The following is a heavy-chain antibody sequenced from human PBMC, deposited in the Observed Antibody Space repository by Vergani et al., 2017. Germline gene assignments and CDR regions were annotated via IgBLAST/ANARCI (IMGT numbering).Heavy chain of an antibody. Sequence: QLQLQESGPGLVKPSETLSLTCTVSGGSISSSSYYWGWIRQPPGKGLEWIGSIYYSGSTYYNPSLKSRVTISVDTSKNQFSLKLSSVTAADTAVYYCASYTFGVIVTGFLDYWGQGTLVTVSS. CDR1: GGSISSSSYY. V-gene: IGHV4-39*07. J-gene: IGHJ4*02. D-gene: IGHD3-16*02. CDR3: ASYTFGVIVTGFLDY. CDR2: IYYSGST.